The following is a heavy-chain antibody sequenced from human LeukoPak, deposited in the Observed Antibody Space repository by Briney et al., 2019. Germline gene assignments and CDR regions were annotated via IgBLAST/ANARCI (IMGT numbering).Heavy chain of an antibody. CDR3: AKDLGSGMRYFDL. V-gene: IGHV4-59*01. J-gene: IGHJ2*01. CDR2: IYYSGST. CDR1: GGTISGYY. Sequence: PSETLSLTCTASGGTISGYYWSWIRQPPGKGLEWIGYIYYSGSTYYNPSLKSRVSISLDTSKNQFSLKLSSVTAADTAVYYCAKDLGSGMRYFDLWGRGTLVTVSS. D-gene: IGHD3-10*01.